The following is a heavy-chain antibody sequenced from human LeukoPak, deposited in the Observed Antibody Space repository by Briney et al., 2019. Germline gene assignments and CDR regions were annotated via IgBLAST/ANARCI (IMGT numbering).Heavy chain of an antibody. CDR3: ARESIGGSLGY. J-gene: IGHJ4*02. D-gene: IGHD2/OR15-2a*01. V-gene: IGHV3-53*01. CDR1: GFTFSSYW. CDR2: IYSGGST. Sequence: GGSLRLSCAASGFTFSSYWMSWVRQAPGKGLEWVSVIYSGGSTYYAASVKGRFTISRDNSKNTLYLQMNSLRAEDTAVYYCARESIGGSLGYWGQGTLVTVSS.